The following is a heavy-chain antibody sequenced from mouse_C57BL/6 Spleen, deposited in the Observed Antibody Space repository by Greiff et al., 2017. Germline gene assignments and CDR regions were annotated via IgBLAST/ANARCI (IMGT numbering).Heavy chain of an antibody. D-gene: IGHD1-1*01. Sequence: QVQLQQSGPELVKPGASVKISCKASGYSFTSYYIHWVKQRPGQGLEWIGWIYPGSGNTKYNEKFKGKATLTADTSSSTAYMQLSSLTSEDSAVYDCARRVYYGSSYFDYWGQGTTLTVSS. CDR2: IYPGSGNT. J-gene: IGHJ2*01. CDR3: ARRVYYGSSYFDY. V-gene: IGHV1-66*01. CDR1: GYSFTSYY.